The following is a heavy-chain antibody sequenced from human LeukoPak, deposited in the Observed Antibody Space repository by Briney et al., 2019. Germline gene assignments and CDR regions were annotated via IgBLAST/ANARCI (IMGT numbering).Heavy chain of an antibody. J-gene: IGHJ5*02. CDR1: GFIFSDYY. V-gene: IGHV3-11*06. D-gene: IGHD5-12*01. CDR2: ISGASDYR. CDR3: APQQTYSPYNWFDP. Sequence: PGGSLRLSCAASGFIFSDYYMSWIRQAPGKGLEWVSYISGASDYRKYADSVKGRFTISRDNAKKSLYLQMNSLRAEDTAVYYCAPQQTYSPYNWFDPWGQGTLVTVSS.